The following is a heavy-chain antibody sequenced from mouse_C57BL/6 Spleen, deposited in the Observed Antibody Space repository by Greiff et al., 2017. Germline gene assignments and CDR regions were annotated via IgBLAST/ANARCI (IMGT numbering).Heavy chain of an antibody. Sequence: EVQLQQSGPELVKPGASVKISCKASGYTFTDYYMNWVKQSHGKSLEWIGDINPNNGGTSYNQKFKGKATLTVDKSSRTAYMELRSLTSEDSAVYYCARGGFITTVGPLYFDYWGQGTTLTVSS. D-gene: IGHD1-1*01. CDR2: INPNNGGT. J-gene: IGHJ2*01. CDR3: ARGGFITTVGPLYFDY. CDR1: GYTFTDYY. V-gene: IGHV1-26*01.